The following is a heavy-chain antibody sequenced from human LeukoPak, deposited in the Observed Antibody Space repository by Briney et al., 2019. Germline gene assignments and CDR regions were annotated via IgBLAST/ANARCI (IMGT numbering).Heavy chain of an antibody. Sequence: GGSLRLSCSASGFTFSSYAMHWVRQAPGKGLEYVSTSSSFGGNTYYADSVKGRFTISRDNSKNTLYLQMSSLRPEDTAVYYCVKSGDVWYGMDVWGQGTTVTVSS. V-gene: IGHV3-64D*06. CDR3: VKSGDVWYGMDV. CDR2: SSSFGGNT. J-gene: IGHJ6*02. D-gene: IGHD5-12*01. CDR1: GFTFSSYA.